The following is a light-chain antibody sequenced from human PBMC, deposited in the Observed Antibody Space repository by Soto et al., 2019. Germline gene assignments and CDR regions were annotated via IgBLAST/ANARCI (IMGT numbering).Light chain of an antibody. CDR2: DAS. J-gene: IGKJ4*01. CDR3: EHYSNWPPGLT. Sequence: EIVLTQSPATLSLSPGDRATLSCRASQSIDRYLDWYQQKPGQGPRLLIYDASKRATGVPARFSGSGSGTDFTLTISSLEPEDFADYYCEHYSNWPPGLTFGGGTKVGIK. V-gene: IGKV3-11*01. CDR1: QSIDRY.